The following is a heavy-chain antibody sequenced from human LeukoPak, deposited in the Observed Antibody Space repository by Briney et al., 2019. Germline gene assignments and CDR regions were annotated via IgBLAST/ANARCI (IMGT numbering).Heavy chain of an antibody. J-gene: IGHJ4*02. Sequence: VASVKVSCKASGDSFSSYAISWVRQAPGQGLEWMGGIIPVFGTTTYAPKFQGRLTITADESTTTADMDLSSLRSEDTAVYYCARASNTSYSRDWGQGTLVTVSS. CDR3: ARASNTSYSRD. CDR1: GDSFSSYA. CDR2: IIPVFGTT. D-gene: IGHD6-13*01. V-gene: IGHV1-69*13.